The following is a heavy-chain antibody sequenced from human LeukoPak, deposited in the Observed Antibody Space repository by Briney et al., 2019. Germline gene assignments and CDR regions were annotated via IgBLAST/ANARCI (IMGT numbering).Heavy chain of an antibody. CDR2: MNPNSGNT. CDR1: GYTFTSYD. V-gene: IGHV1-8*01. CDR3: ATLLRYFDWSNDAFDI. Sequence: ASVKASCKASGYTFTSYDINWVRQATGQGLEWMGWMNPNSGNTGYAQKFQGRVTMTRNTSISTAYMELSSLRSEDTAVYYCATLLRYFDWSNDAFDIWGQGTMVTVSS. J-gene: IGHJ3*02. D-gene: IGHD3-9*01.